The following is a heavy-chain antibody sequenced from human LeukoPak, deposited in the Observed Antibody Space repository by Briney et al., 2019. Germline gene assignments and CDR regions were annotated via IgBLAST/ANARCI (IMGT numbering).Heavy chain of an antibody. CDR3: ARGYSSSWYSDY. J-gene: IGHJ4*02. V-gene: IGHV3-30-3*01. Sequence: PGGSLRLSSAASGFTFSSNAMHWVRQAPGEGLDWVALISYDGSDEYYADSVKGRFTISRDNSKNTLYLQMNSLRAEDTAVYYCARGYSSSWYSDYWGQGTLVTVSS. D-gene: IGHD6-13*01. CDR1: GFTFSSNA. CDR2: ISYDGSDE.